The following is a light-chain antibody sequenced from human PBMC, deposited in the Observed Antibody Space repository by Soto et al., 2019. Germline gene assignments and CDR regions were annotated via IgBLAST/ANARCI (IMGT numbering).Light chain of an antibody. J-gene: IGKJ2*01. CDR3: LQHNTYPHT. Sequence: DIQMTQSPSAMSASVGDRVTITRRASRGITNYVAWFQQKPGQVPKRLIYAASSLQRGVPSRFSGSGSGTEFTLTISSLQPEDFATYYCLQHNTYPHTFGQGTKLEIK. CDR2: AAS. V-gene: IGKV1-17*03. CDR1: RGITNY.